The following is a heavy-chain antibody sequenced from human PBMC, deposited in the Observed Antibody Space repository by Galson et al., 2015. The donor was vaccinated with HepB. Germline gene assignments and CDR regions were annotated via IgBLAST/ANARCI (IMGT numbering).Heavy chain of an antibody. Sequence: SVKVSCKASGGTFSGYAISWVRQAPGQGLEWMGGIIPIFGTANYAQKFQGRVTITADESTSTAYMELSSLRSEDTAVYYCARGPSSSNKAGAFDIWGQGTMVTVSS. CDR1: GGTFSGYA. CDR2: IIPIFGTA. CDR3: ARGPSSSNKAGAFDI. V-gene: IGHV1-69*13. J-gene: IGHJ3*02. D-gene: IGHD6-13*01.